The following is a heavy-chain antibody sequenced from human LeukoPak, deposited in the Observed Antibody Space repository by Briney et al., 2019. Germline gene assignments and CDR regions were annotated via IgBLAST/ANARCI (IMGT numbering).Heavy chain of an antibody. CDR3: ARRSGKAVAGINWFGP. Sequence: SETLSLTCTVSGGSISSSSYYWGWIRQPPGKGLEWIGSIYYSGSTNYNPSIKSRLTISVDTSKNQFSLKLRSVTAADTAVYYCARRSGKAVAGINWFGPWGQGTLLTVSS. CDR1: GGSISSSSYY. CDR2: IYYSGST. D-gene: IGHD6-19*01. V-gene: IGHV4-39*07. J-gene: IGHJ5*02.